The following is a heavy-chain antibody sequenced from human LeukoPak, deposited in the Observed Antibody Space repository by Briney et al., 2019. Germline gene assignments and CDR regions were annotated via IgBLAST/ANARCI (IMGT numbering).Heavy chain of an antibody. CDR2: INQDGSEK. D-gene: IGHD2-15*01. Sequence: GGPLRLSCAASGFTFSSYWMSWVRQAPGKGLEWVANINQDGSEKYYVDSVKGRFTISRDNAKNSLYLQMSSLRADDTALYYCASRSSVAASGPGWGQGTLVTVSS. V-gene: IGHV3-7*01. J-gene: IGHJ4*02. CDR3: ASRSSVAASGPG. CDR1: GFTFSSYW.